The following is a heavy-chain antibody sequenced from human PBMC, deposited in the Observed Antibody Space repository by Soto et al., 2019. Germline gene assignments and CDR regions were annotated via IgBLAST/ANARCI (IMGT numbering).Heavy chain of an antibody. Sequence: GGSLRLSCAASGFTFSSYGIHWVRQAPGKGLEWVSVIYSGGSTYYADSVKGRFTISRDNSKNTLYLQMNSLRAEDTAVYYCARSYSSSWYLGAFDIWGQGTMVTVSS. CDR1: GFTFSSYG. CDR3: ARSYSSSWYLGAFDI. J-gene: IGHJ3*02. D-gene: IGHD6-13*01. CDR2: IYSGGST. V-gene: IGHV3-NL1*01.